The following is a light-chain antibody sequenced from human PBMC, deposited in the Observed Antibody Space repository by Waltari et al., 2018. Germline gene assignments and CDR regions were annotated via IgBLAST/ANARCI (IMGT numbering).Light chain of an antibody. J-gene: IGLJ1*01. CDR2: EVS. CDR3: SSYTTSSAPGV. CDR1: DSSVGAYDF. V-gene: IGLV2-14*01. Sequence: QSALTQPASVSGSPGQSITISCSGTDSSVGAYDFVSWYQQHPGKAPHLIISEVSNRPSGISNRFSASKSGNTASLTISGLQAEDEADYYCSSYTTSSAPGVFGTGTRVTVL.